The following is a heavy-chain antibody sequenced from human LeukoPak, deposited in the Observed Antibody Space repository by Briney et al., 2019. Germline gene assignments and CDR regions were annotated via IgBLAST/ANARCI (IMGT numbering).Heavy chain of an antibody. CDR1: GFTFSTYA. Sequence: SGGSLRLSCVASGFTFSTYAMSWVRQAPGKGLEWVALIWYDGSKTNYVDSVMGRFTISRDSSKNTLYLQMDNLRVEDTAVYFCAKDLNYGSLWFDPWGQGTLVTVSS. D-gene: IGHD3-16*01. CDR3: AKDLNYGSLWFDP. J-gene: IGHJ5*02. CDR2: IWYDGSKT. V-gene: IGHV3-33*06.